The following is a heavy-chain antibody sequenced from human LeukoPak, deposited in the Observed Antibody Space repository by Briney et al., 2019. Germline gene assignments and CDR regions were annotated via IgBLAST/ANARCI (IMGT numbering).Heavy chain of an antibody. Sequence: GGSLRLSCAASGFTFSSYAMSWVRQALGKGLEWVSAISGSGGGTYYANSVKGRFTISRDNSRDTLYLQVNSLRAEDTALYFCAKTPDYYGSGSSSYIDCWGQGALVSVSS. CDR2: ISGSGGGT. J-gene: IGHJ4*02. D-gene: IGHD3-10*01. CDR1: GFTFSSYA. V-gene: IGHV3-23*01. CDR3: AKTPDYYGSGSSSYIDC.